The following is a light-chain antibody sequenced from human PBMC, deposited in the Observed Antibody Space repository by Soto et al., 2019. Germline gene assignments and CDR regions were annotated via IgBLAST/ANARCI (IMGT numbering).Light chain of an antibody. CDR1: QDIAGF. J-gene: IGKJ5*01. Sequence: IQVTQSPSSVSASVGDRVTITCRASQDIAGFLAWYQHRPGRAPELLIRTASSLPSGVPSRFSGRGSWTDFTLTISGLQTEDSPTDYCQQAKSFPITFGQGTRLEIK. CDR3: QQAKSFPIT. CDR2: TAS. V-gene: IGKV1-12*01.